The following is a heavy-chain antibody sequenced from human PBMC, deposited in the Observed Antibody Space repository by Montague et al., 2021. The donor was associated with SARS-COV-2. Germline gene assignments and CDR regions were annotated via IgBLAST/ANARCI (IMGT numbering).Heavy chain of an antibody. V-gene: IGHV4-59*12. J-gene: IGHJ4*02. Sequence: SETLSLTCTVSGGSMRDYNWSWIRQPPGEGLEWIGYIYYSGSTAYNNSSNSRVTLSLDTSKNQCSLNQRSVTAADTAYYYCARVHYYTGYVDSWGQGTLVSVSS. CDR3: ARVHYYTGYVDS. CDR2: IYYSGST. D-gene: IGHD1-26*01. CDR1: GGSMRDYN.